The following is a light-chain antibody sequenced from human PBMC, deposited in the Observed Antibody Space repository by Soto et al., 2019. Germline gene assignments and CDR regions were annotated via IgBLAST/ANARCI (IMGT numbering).Light chain of an antibody. J-gene: IGKJ1*01. CDR3: LQYNNWPPETWT. CDR2: GAS. CDR1: QSVSSN. Sequence: EIVMTQSPATLSVSPGERPTLSCKARQSVSSNLAWYQHRPGQAPRLLINGASTRATGIPGRFSGSGSGTEFTLTISSLQSEDIAVYFCLQYNNWPPETWTFGPGTKVDIK. V-gene: IGKV3-15*01.